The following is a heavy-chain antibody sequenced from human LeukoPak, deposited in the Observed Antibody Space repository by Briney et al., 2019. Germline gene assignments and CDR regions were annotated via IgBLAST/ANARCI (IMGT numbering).Heavy chain of an antibody. CDR2: ISPYNDNT. D-gene: IGHD6-13*01. CDR3: ARGTSSSSWYGAFDI. CDR1: GYTFSNYG. J-gene: IGHJ3*02. Sequence: ASVKVSCKASGYTFSNYGISWVRQAPGQGLEWMGWISPYNDNTKYAQKLQDRVTMTTDTSTTTAYMELRSLRSDDTAVYYCARGTSSSSWYGAFDIWGQGTMVTVSS. V-gene: IGHV1-18*01.